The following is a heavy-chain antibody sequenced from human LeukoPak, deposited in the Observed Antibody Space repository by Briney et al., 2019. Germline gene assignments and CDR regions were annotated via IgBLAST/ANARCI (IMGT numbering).Heavy chain of an antibody. CDR2: INHSGST. CDR1: GGSFSGYY. CDR3: ARSPQGTATTANWLDP. D-gene: IGHD4-17*01. Sequence: SETLSLTCAVYGGSFSGYYWSWLRQPPGKGLEWIGEINHSGSTNYNPSLKSRVTISVDTSKNQFSLKLRSVTAADTAVYYCARSPQGTATTANWLDPWGQGTLVTVSS. J-gene: IGHJ5*02. V-gene: IGHV4-34*01.